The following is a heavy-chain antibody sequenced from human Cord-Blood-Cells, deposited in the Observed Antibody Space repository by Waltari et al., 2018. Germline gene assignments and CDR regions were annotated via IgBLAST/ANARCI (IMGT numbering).Heavy chain of an antibody. V-gene: IGHV1-69*09. D-gene: IGHD2-2*01. CDR1: GGTFSSYA. CDR3: ARERPHCSSTSCYPDY. Sequence: QVQLVQSGAEVKKPGSSVKVSCKASGGTFSSYAISWMRQAPGQGLEWMGRTIPILGIANYAQKFQGRVTITADKSTSTAYMELSSLRSEDTAVYYCARERPHCSSTSCYPDYWGQGTLVTVSS. CDR2: TIPILGIA. J-gene: IGHJ4*02.